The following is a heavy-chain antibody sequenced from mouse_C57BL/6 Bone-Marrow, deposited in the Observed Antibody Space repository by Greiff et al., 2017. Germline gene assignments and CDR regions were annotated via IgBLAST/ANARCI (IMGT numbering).Heavy chain of an antibody. CDR1: GYAFSSYW. CDR3: AGYYGSSNSYYFDF. V-gene: IGHV1-80*01. D-gene: IGHD1-1*01. Sequence: VQLQQSGAELVKPGASVKISCKASGYAFSSYWMNWVKQRPGKGLEWIGQIYPGDGDTTYNGKFKGKATLTADKSSSTAYMQRSSLTSEDCAVYYCAGYYGSSNSYYFDFWGQGTTLTVSS. CDR2: IYPGDGDT. J-gene: IGHJ2*01.